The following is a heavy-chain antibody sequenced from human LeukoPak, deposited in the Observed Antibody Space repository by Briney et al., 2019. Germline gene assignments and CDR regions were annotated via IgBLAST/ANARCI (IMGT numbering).Heavy chain of an antibody. CDR1: GLTFTNAW. CDR3: TTELGPPWYQDDISGSKGFDS. V-gene: IGHV3-15*01. CDR2: MKSKNSGGTT. Sequence: GSLRLSCAASGLTFTNAWMSWVRQAPGRGLEWVGRMKSKNSGGTTDYAAPVKGRFTISRDESKNTLYLQIDSLKTEDTAVYYCTTELGPPWYQDDISGSKGFDSWGQGTLVTVSS. J-gene: IGHJ4*02. D-gene: IGHD3-22*01.